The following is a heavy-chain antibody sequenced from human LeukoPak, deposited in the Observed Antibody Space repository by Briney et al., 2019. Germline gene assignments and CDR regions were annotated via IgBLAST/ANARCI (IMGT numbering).Heavy chain of an antibody. D-gene: IGHD6-13*01. V-gene: IGHV4-38-2*02. CDR3: ARDLYSSSWYDYYYYYMDV. Sequence: SETLSLTCTVSGGSISSYYWGWIRQPPGKGLEWIGSIYHSGSTYYNPSLKSRVTISVDTSKNQFSLKLSSVTAADTAVYYCARDLYSSSWYDYYYYYMDVWGKGTTVTVSS. J-gene: IGHJ6*03. CDR1: GGSISSYY. CDR2: IYHSGST.